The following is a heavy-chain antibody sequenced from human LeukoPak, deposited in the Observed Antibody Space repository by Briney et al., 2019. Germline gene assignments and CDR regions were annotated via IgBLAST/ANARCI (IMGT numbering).Heavy chain of an antibody. CDR2: INPNNGGT. V-gene: IGHV1-2*02. J-gene: IGHJ4*02. CDR3: ARRDDYCSSGACYPDY. Sequence: ASVKVSCKASEYTFTGYYMRWVRQAPGQGLEWMGWINPNNGGTNYAQKFQGRVTMTRDTSINTAYMELSRLRSDDTAVYYCARRDDYCSSGACYPDYWGQGTLVTVSS. CDR1: EYTFTGYY. D-gene: IGHD2-2*01.